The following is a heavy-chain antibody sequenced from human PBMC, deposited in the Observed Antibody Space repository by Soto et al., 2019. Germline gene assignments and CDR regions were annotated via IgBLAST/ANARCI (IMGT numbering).Heavy chain of an antibody. V-gene: IGHV3-23*01. CDR2: SSATGAGT. CDR3: AKDRRAGGNYGFYSDF. Sequence: GGSLRLSCAASGFTFSSYGMTWVRQAPGKGLEWVPFSSATGAGTYYADSVKGRFTISRDNSKNTLYLQMTSLRADDTAVYYCAKDRRAGGNYGFYSDFWGQGALVTVSS. J-gene: IGHJ4*02. D-gene: IGHD1-7*01. CDR1: GFTFSSYG.